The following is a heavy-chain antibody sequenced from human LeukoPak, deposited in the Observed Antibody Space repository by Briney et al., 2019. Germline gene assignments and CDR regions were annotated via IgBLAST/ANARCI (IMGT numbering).Heavy chain of an antibody. J-gene: IGHJ5*02. V-gene: IGHV3-30*02. D-gene: IGHD3-3*01. CDR3: ARSHFDFWSDLLTWFDP. CDR2: IRYDGSNK. CDR1: GFTFSSYG. Sequence: GGSLRLSCAASGFTFSSYGMHWVRQAPGKGLEWVASIRYDGSNKNYAESVKGRFSISRDNSKNTLYLQLNSLRGEDTAVYYCARSHFDFWSDLLTWFDPWGQGALVTVSS.